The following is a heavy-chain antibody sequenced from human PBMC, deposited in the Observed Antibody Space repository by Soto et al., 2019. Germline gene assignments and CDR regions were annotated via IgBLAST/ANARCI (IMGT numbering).Heavy chain of an antibody. CDR1: GSTFSSYP. CDR3: VKDSSACCPPSYDFEN. Sequence: EVQLLESGGGLIQPGGSLRLSCAVSGSTFSSYPMGWVRQPPGRGLEWVSGISWTGAYTYYARSVEGRFTVSRDISKNTISLQMTSLRADDTAVYYCVKDSSACCPPSYDFENWGQGALVTVSS. CDR2: ISWTGAYT. J-gene: IGHJ4*02. V-gene: IGHV3-23*01. D-gene: IGHD2-15*01.